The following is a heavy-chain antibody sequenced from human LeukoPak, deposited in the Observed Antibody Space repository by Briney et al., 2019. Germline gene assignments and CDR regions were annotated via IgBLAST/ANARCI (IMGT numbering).Heavy chain of an antibody. V-gene: IGHV1-18*01. CDR3: AREGYSSGWGYYYYGMDV. D-gene: IGHD6-19*01. CDR2: ISAYNGNT. J-gene: IGHJ6*02. Sequence: ASVKVSCKASGYTFTSYGISWVRQAPGQGLEWMGWISAYNGNTNYAQKLQGRVTMTTDTSTSTAYMELRSLRSDVTAVYYCAREGYSSGWGYYYYGMDVWGQGTTVTVSS. CDR1: GYTFTSYG.